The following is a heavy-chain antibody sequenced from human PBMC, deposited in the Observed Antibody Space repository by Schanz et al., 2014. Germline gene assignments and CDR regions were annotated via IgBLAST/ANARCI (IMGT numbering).Heavy chain of an antibody. CDR1: GGSFSGYY. CDR2: IYHSGNT. V-gene: IGHV4-34*01. CDR3: ARDSLRGATGGYGMDV. J-gene: IGHJ6*02. D-gene: IGHD2-8*02. Sequence: QAQLQQWGAGLLKPSETLSLTCGVFGGSFSGYYWSWIRQPPGKGLEWIGEIYHSGNTNYNASLKRRVAISEDKSKNQFSLKVRSVTAADTAVYYCARDSLRGATGGYGMDVWGQGTTVTVSS.